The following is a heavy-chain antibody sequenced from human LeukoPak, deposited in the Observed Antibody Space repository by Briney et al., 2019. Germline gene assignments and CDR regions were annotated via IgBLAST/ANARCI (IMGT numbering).Heavy chain of an antibody. CDR2: ISGSGGST. J-gene: IGHJ4*02. CDR1: GFTFSSYA. V-gene: IGHV3-23*01. Sequence: GGSLRLSCAASGFTFSSYAMSWVRQAPGKGLEWVSAISGSGGSTYYADSVKGRFTISRDNSENTLYLQMNSLRAEDSAVYYCAKTYAVYSSGWYYFDYWGQGTLVTVSS. CDR3: AKTYAVYSSGWYYFDY. D-gene: IGHD6-19*01.